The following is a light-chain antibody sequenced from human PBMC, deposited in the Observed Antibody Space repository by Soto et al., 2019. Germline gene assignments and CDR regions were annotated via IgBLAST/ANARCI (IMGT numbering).Light chain of an antibody. CDR2: GAS. V-gene: IGKV3-20*01. J-gene: IGKJ4*01. CDR3: QQYGSSPLT. CDR1: QSVISTS. Sequence: ESVFTQSPVTLSLSPGERATLSCRTSQSVISTSLAWYQQKPGQAPRLLIYGASNRATGIPDRFSGSGSGTDFTLTINRLEPEDFAMYYCQQYGSSPLTFGGGTKVDIK.